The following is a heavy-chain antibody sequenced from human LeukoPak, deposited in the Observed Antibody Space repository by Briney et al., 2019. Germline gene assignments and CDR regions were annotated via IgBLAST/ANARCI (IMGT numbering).Heavy chain of an antibody. CDR1: GFIFRTYW. CDR2: IKQDGSET. D-gene: IGHD6-19*01. J-gene: IGHJ4*02. CDR3: VREGTTVALFEY. V-gene: IGHV3-7*01. Sequence: GGSLRLSCAASGFIFRTYWMSWVRQAPGKGLEWVANIKQDGSETYYLDPVKGRFTISRDNAENSLYLQMNSLRVEDTAVYYCVREGTTVALFEYWGQGSLVTVSS.